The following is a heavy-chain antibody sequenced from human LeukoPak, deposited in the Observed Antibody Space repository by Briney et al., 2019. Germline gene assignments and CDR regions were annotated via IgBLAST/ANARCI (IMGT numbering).Heavy chain of an antibody. Sequence: GGSLRLSCSASGFTFSSYAMHWVRQAPGKGLEYVSAISSNGGSTYYADSVKGRFTISRDNSKNTLYLQMSSLRAEDTVVYYCVKDPGRDYGDNGGWFDPWGQGTLVTVSS. D-gene: IGHD4-17*01. J-gene: IGHJ5*02. V-gene: IGHV3-64D*06. CDR1: GFTFSSYA. CDR3: VKDPGRDYGDNGGWFDP. CDR2: ISSNGGST.